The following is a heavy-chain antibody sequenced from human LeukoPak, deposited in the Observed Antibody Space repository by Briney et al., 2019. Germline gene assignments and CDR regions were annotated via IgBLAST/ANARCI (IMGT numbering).Heavy chain of an antibody. Sequence: SETLSLTCTVSGGSVSSGSYYWSWIRQPPGKGLEWIGYIYYSGSTNYNPSLKSRVTISVDTSKNQSSLKLSSVTAADTAVYYCARGRGYSGYDPFDYWGQGTLVTVSS. CDR1: GGSVSSGSYY. CDR3: ARGRGYSGYDPFDY. V-gene: IGHV4-61*01. CDR2: IYYSGST. D-gene: IGHD5-12*01. J-gene: IGHJ4*02.